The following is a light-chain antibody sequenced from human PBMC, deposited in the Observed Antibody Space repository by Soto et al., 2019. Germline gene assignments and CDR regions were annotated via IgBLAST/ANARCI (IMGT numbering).Light chain of an antibody. Sequence: EIVLTQSPASLSVSPGERATLSCRASQRISSNLAWYQQKPGQAPRLLIYGASTRATGIPARFSGSGSETEFTPTISSLQSEDFAVYYCQQYNNWPPYTVGQGTKVDSK. CDR1: QRISSN. V-gene: IGKV3D-15*01. J-gene: IGKJ2*01. CDR3: QQYNNWPPYT. CDR2: GAS.